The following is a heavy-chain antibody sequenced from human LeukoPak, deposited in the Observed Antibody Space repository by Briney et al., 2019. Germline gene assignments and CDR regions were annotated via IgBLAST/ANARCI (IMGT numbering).Heavy chain of an antibody. J-gene: IGHJ4*02. CDR3: ARMGIAAVGAYYFDY. CDR1: GFTFSSYA. D-gene: IGHD6-13*01. V-gene: IGHV3-21*05. CDR2: VSRNSYT. Sequence: GGSLRLSCAASGFTFSSYAMHWVRQAPGKGLEWVSYVSRNSYTNYADSVKGRFTISRDNAKNSLYLQMASLRAEDTAVYYCARMGIAAVGAYYFDYWGQGTLVAVSS.